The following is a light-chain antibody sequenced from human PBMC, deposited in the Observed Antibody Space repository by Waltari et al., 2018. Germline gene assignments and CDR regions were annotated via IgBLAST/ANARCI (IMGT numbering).Light chain of an antibody. V-gene: IGKV4-1*01. CDR3: QQYYSTSLF. J-gene: IGKJ5*01. Sequence: DIVMTQSPDSLAVSLGERATINCKSSQSVLYSSNNKNYLAWYQQKPGQPPKLLIYWASTRESGVPDRFSGSGSGTDFTLTISSLQAEDVAVYYCQQYYSTSLFFGQGTRLEIK. CDR1: QSVLYSSNNKNY. CDR2: WAS.